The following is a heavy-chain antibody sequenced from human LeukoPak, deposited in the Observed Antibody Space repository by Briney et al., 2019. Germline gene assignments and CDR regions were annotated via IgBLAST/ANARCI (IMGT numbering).Heavy chain of an antibody. D-gene: IGHD6-6*01. Sequence: GASVKVSCKASGYTFINFAINWGRQAPGQRPEWMGWINAGNGNTKYSQKFQGRVTITRDMSTSTAYMELSSLRSEDTAVYYCAAREYSSSPPDYWGQGTLVTVSS. V-gene: IGHV1-3*01. CDR2: INAGNGNT. CDR3: AAREYSSSPPDY. J-gene: IGHJ4*02. CDR1: GYTFINFA.